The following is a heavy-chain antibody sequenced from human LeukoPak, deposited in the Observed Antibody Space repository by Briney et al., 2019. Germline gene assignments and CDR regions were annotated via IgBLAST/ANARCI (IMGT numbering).Heavy chain of an antibody. CDR2: IYHSGST. J-gene: IGHJ3*02. CDR1: GGSFSGYY. CDR3: AREPHDAFDI. V-gene: IGHV4-34*01. Sequence: SETLSLTCGVYGGSFSGYYWSWILQPPGNGLEWIGEIYHSGSTNYNPSLKSRVTISVDKSKNQFSLKLSSVTAADTAVYYCAREPHDAFDIWGQGTMVTVSS.